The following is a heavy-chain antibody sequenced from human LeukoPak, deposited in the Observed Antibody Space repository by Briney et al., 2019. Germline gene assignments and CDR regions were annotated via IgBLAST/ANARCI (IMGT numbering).Heavy chain of an antibody. Sequence: SETLSLTCTVSGGSISSYYWSWIRQPPGKGLEWIGYIYYSGSTNYNPSLKSRVTISVDTSKNQFSLKLSSVTAADTAVYYCARQYGGNVHFDYWGQGTLVTVSS. CDR2: IYYSGST. D-gene: IGHD4-23*01. J-gene: IGHJ4*02. CDR3: ARQYGGNVHFDY. CDR1: GGSISSYY. V-gene: IGHV4-59*01.